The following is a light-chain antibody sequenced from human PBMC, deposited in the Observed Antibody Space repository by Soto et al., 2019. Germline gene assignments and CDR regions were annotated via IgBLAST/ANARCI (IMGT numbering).Light chain of an antibody. CDR1: SHDIGGYKY. CDR2: EVS. V-gene: IGLV2-14*01. J-gene: IGLJ1*01. Sequence: QSVLTQPASVSGSPGQSITISCTGTSHDIGGYKYVSWYQQHPGKAPKLRIYEVSNRPSGVSNRFSGSKSGNTASLTISGLQTEDEADYYGCAYTSTSALYVFGTGTKHTVL. CDR3: CAYTSTSALYV.